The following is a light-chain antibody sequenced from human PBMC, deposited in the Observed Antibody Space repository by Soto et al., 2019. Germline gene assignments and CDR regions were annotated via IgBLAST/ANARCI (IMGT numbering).Light chain of an antibody. CDR2: AAS. CDR1: QSISNY. J-gene: IGKJ1*01. CDR3: QQTYSTRWT. V-gene: IGKV1-39*01. Sequence: DLQMTQSPSSLSASVGDGVTITCRASQSISNYLNWYQQKPGKAPKLLIYAASSLQSGGPSRFSGSGSGSDFTLTISSLQPEDFAIYYCQQTYSTRWTFGQGTKVEF.